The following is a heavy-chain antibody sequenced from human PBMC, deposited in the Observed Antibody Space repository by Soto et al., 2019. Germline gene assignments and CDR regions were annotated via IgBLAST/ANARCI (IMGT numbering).Heavy chain of an antibody. CDR1: GYTFTSYY. Sequence: ASVKVSCKASGYTFTSYYIHWVRQAPGQGLEWMGIINPSGGSTSYAQKFQGRVTMTRDTSTSTVYMELSSLRSEDTAVYYCARVSLHDAFDIWGQGTMVTVSS. J-gene: IGHJ3*02. CDR3: ARVSLHDAFDI. V-gene: IGHV1-46*03. CDR2: INPSGGST.